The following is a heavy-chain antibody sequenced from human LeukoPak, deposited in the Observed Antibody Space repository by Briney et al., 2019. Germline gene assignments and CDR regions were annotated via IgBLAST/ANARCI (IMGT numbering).Heavy chain of an antibody. CDR2: IFPDDSDT. CDR3: ARQESEMTTPANRYFDL. CDR1: GYSFTSYW. V-gene: IGHV5-51*01. Sequence: GESLKISCKGSGYSFTSYWIGWVRQMPGKGLEWMGIIFPDDSDTIYSPSLQGQVTISADKSINTAYLQWSNLKASDSAIYYCARQESEMTTPANRYFDLWGQGTLITVSS. J-gene: IGHJ4*02. D-gene: IGHD5-24*01.